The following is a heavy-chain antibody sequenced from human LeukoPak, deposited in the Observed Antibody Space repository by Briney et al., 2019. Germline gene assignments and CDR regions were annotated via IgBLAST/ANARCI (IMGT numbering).Heavy chain of an antibody. Sequence: GGSLRLSSAASGFHFRNHAMHWVRQAPGKGLEWVAVIWYDGSNKYYADSVKGRFTISRDNSKNTLYLQMNSLRAEDAAVYYCARTPYSGSFAVGYWGQGTLVTVSS. CDR1: GFHFRNHA. CDR3: ARTPYSGSFAVGY. D-gene: IGHD1-26*01. J-gene: IGHJ4*02. CDR2: IWYDGSNK. V-gene: IGHV3-33*08.